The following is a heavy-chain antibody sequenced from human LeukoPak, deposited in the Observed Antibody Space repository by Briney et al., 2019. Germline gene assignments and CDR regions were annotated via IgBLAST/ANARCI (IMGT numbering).Heavy chain of an antibody. J-gene: IGHJ5*02. D-gene: IGHD3-10*01. Sequence: ASVKVSCKASGYTFTSYGISWVRQAPGQGLEWMGWISAYNGNTNYAQKLQGRVTMTTDTSTNTAYMELRSLRSDDTAVYYCARGIGLLWFGELSPTNWFDPWGQGTLVTVSS. V-gene: IGHV1-18*01. CDR3: ARGIGLLWFGELSPTNWFDP. CDR1: GYTFTSYG. CDR2: ISAYNGNT.